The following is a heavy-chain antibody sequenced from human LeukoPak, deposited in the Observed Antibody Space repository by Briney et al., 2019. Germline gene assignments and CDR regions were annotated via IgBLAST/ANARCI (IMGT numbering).Heavy chain of an antibody. J-gene: IGHJ4*02. CDR1: GESFSGYY. CDR3: ARSFTPSFDY. Sequence: PSEPLSLTCAVYGESFSGYYWSWIRQPPGKGLEWIGEINHSGSTNYNPSLKSRVTISVDTSKNQFSLKLSSVTAADTAVYYCARSFTPSFDYWGQGTLVTVSS. V-gene: IGHV4-34*01. CDR2: INHSGST.